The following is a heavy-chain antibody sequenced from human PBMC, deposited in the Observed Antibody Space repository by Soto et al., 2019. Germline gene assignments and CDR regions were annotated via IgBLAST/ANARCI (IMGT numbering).Heavy chain of an antibody. J-gene: IGHJ5*02. D-gene: IGHD5-12*01. CDR2: INHSGST. V-gene: IGHV4-34*01. CDR1: GGSFSRYY. CDR3: ARGEGRLVGTWFDP. Sequence: PSETLSLTCDVYGGSFSRYYWNWIRQPPGKGLEWLGEINHSGSTNSNPSLESRVTISLDTSKSQFSLKLSYVTATDTAVYYCARGEGRLVGTWFDPWVQGTLATVSS.